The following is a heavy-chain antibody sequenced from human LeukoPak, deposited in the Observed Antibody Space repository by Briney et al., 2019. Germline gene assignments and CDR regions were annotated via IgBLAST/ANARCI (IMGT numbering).Heavy chain of an antibody. Sequence: PGGSLRLSCAASGFTFSTYAMSWVRQAAGKGLEWVSLISGSGGGTYYADSVKGRFTISRDNAKNSLYLQMNSLRAEDTAMYYCARPGQFSIIGAFDIWGQGTMVTVSS. V-gene: IGHV3-23*01. D-gene: IGHD5-24*01. CDR2: ISGSGGGT. J-gene: IGHJ3*02. CDR1: GFTFSTYA. CDR3: ARPGQFSIIGAFDI.